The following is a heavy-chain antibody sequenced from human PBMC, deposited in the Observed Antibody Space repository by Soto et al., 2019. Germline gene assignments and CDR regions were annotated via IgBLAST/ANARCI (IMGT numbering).Heavy chain of an antibody. J-gene: IGHJ4*02. CDR2: ISYDGSNK. V-gene: IGHV3-30-3*01. Sequence: QVQLVESGGGVVQPGRSLRLSCAASGFTFSSYAMHWVRQAPGKGLEWVAVISYDGSNKYYADSVKGRFTISRDNSKNTVYLQMNSLRAEDTAVYYCERGGSYYYDSSGYTTGGGFDYWGQGTLVTVSS. CDR1: GFTFSSYA. D-gene: IGHD3-22*01. CDR3: ERGGSYYYDSSGYTTGGGFDY.